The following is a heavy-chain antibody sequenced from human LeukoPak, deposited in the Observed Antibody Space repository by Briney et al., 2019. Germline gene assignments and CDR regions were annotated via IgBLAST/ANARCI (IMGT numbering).Heavy chain of an antibody. J-gene: IGHJ3*02. D-gene: IGHD3-22*01. CDR2: IYYNGRT. CDR3: ARLLDYDSSGDRDTFDM. V-gene: IGHV4-59*11. CDR1: GGSLSSHY. Sequence: PSETLSLTCTVSGGSLSSHYWSWVRQPPGKGLEWIGSIYYNGRTRYNPSLQSRVTILADTSSNDLSLKLPSMTAADTAVYYCARLLDYDSSGDRDTFDMWGQGIMVTVSS.